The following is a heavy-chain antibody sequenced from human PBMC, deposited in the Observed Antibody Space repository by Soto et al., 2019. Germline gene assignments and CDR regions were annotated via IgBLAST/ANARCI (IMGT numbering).Heavy chain of an antibody. Sequence: GGSLKLSCATSGFTFRSYGMHWVRQAPGKGLEWVAVISYDGSNKYYADSVKGRFTISRDDSKNTLYLQMNSLRAEDTAVYYCARGPSPDALWFGELNVDYWGQGTLVTVSS. J-gene: IGHJ4*02. CDR2: ISYDGSNK. CDR3: ARGPSPDALWFGELNVDY. V-gene: IGHV3-30*03. D-gene: IGHD3-10*01. CDR1: GFTFRSYG.